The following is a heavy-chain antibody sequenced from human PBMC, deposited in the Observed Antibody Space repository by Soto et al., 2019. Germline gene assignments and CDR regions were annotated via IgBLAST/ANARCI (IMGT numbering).Heavy chain of an antibody. J-gene: IGHJ4*02. CDR2: MYKTGST. CDR1: GGSISGYY. CDR3: ARRYGGNLDY. D-gene: IGHD1-26*01. Sequence: SXTLSLTCTVSGGSISGYYWSWIRQPPGKGLEWIGYMYKTGSTVYNPSFKSRVTISVDTSKNQFSLKLSSVTAADTAVYYCARRYGGNLDYWGQGTLVTVSS. V-gene: IGHV4-59*08.